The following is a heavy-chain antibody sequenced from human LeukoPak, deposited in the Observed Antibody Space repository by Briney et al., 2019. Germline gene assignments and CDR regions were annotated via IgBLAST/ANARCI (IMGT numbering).Heavy chain of an antibody. V-gene: IGHV4-34*01. J-gene: IGHJ4*02. Sequence: SETLSLTCAVYGGSFSGYYWSWIRQPPGKGLEWIGEINHSGSTNYNPSLKSRVTISVDTPKDQFSLELTSLTAADTAVYYCATSPLLTYSSGYCDFWGQGTLVTVSS. CDR2: INHSGST. CDR1: GGSFSGYY. CDR3: ATSPLLTYSSGYCDF. D-gene: IGHD3-22*01.